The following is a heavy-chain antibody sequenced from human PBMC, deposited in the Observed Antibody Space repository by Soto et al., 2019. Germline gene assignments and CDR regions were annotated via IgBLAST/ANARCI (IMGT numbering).Heavy chain of an antibody. CDR3: ARADFGAIDAFDI. V-gene: IGHV1-2*04. Sequence: ASVKVSCKASGYTFTGYYMHWVRQAPGQGLEWMGWINPNSGGTNYAQKFQGWVTMTRDTSISTAYMELSRLRSDDTAVYYCARADFGAIDAFDIWGQGTMVTVSS. CDR1: GYTFTGYY. CDR2: INPNSGGT. D-gene: IGHD2-15*01. J-gene: IGHJ3*02.